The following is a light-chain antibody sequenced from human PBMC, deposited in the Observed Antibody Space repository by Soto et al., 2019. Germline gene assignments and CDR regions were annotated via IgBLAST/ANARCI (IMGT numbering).Light chain of an antibody. V-gene: IGKV3-11*01. Sequence: EIVLTQSPATLSLSPGERATLSCRASQSVSSYLAWYQQKPGQAPRLLIYDASNRATGIPARFSGSGSGTDFTLTISSLEPEDFAVYYCQLRSKGPPLTFGGGTKVEIK. CDR3: QLRSKGPPLT. CDR1: QSVSSY. CDR2: DAS. J-gene: IGKJ4*02.